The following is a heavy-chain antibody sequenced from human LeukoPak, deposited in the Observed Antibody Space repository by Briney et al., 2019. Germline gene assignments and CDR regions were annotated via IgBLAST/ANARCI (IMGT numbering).Heavy chain of an antibody. D-gene: IGHD3-16*02. CDR1: GGTFSSYA. V-gene: IGHV1-69*05. CDR2: IIPIFGTA. CDR3: ASGSYVWGSYRYTGPFDY. Sequence: SVKVSCKASGGTFSSYAISWVRQAPGQGLEWMGGIIPIFGTANYAQKFQGRVTITTDESTSTAYMELSSLRSEDTAVYYCASGSYVWGSYRYTGPFDYWGQGTLATVSS. J-gene: IGHJ4*02.